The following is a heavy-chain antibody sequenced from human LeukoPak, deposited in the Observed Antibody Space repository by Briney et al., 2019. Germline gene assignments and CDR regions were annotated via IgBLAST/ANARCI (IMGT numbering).Heavy chain of an antibody. V-gene: IGHV3-30*03. CDR1: RFTFSNYG. Sequence: GGSLRLSCAASRFTFSNYGIHWVRLAPGKGLEWVVVISDDGTRKYYADSVQGRFTISRDNSKNTLYLQMNSLRAEDMAVYYCARDLGYDYWGQGTLVTVSS. CDR2: ISDDGTRK. J-gene: IGHJ4*02. D-gene: IGHD3-10*01. CDR3: ARDLGYDY.